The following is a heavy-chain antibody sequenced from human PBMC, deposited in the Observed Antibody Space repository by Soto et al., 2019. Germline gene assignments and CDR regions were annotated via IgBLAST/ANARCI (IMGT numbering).Heavy chain of an antibody. Sequence: ASVKVSCKASGSTFTSYDINWVRQATGQGLEWMGWMNPNSGNTGYAQKFQGRVTMTRNTSISTAYMELSSLRSEDTAVYYCAAGGWVKFSFGYWGQGTLVTVSS. CDR3: AAGGWVKFSFGY. D-gene: IGHD2-15*01. V-gene: IGHV1-8*01. CDR1: GSTFTSYD. CDR2: MNPNSGNT. J-gene: IGHJ4*02.